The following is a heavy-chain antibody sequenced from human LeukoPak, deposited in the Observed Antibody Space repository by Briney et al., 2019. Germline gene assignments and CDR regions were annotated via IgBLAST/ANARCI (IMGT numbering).Heavy chain of an antibody. CDR3: ARDHVIKQAPPGY. Sequence: PGGSLRLSCAASGSSVSSNYMSWVRQAPGKGLEWVSVIYSDGSTYYADSVKGRFTISRDNSKNTLYLQVNSLRAEDTAVYYCARDHVIKQAPPGYWGQGTLVTVSS. V-gene: IGHV3-53*01. CDR2: IYSDGST. J-gene: IGHJ4*02. D-gene: IGHD3-10*01. CDR1: GSSVSSNY.